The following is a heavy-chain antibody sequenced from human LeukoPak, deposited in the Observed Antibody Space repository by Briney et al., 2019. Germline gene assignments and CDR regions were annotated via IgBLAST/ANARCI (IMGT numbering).Heavy chain of an antibody. CDR3: ARAHSGATMTPWGFDP. V-gene: IGHV5-51*01. CDR1: GYSFAFYW. CDR2: IYPGDSGT. J-gene: IGHJ5*02. D-gene: IGHD1-26*01. Sequence: GESLKISCQGSGYSFAFYWIAWVRQTPGKGLEWMGIIYPGDSGTTYSPSFQGQVTISADRSISTAYLQWTSLKASDTAMYYCARAHSGATMTPWGFDPWGQGTLVTVSS.